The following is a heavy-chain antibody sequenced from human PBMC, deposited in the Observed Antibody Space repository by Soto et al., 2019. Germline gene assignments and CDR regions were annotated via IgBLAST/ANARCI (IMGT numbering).Heavy chain of an antibody. V-gene: IGHV3-21*01. Sequence: GGSLRLSCAASGFTFSSYSMNWVRQAPGKGLEWVSSISSSSSYIYYADSVKGRFTISRDNAKNSLYLQMNSLRAEDTAVYYFARGHRRLSVIMVRGVTHYYYYYYGMDVGGQGTTVTVSS. J-gene: IGHJ6*02. CDR3: ARGHRRLSVIMVRGVTHYYYYYYGMDV. D-gene: IGHD3-10*01. CDR2: ISSSSSYI. CDR1: GFTFSSYS.